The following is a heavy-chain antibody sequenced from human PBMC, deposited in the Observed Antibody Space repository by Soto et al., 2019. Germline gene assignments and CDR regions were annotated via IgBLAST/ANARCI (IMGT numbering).Heavy chain of an antibody. V-gene: IGHV3-23*01. Sequence: GGSLSLSCAASGFTFSSYTMNWVRQAPGKGLEWVSAISGSGGSTYYADSVKGRFTISRDNSKNTLYLQMNSLRAEDTAVYYCARDRSSGGHDYWGQGTLVTVSS. CDR3: ARDRSSGGHDY. CDR1: GFTFSSYT. D-gene: IGHD6-19*01. J-gene: IGHJ4*02. CDR2: ISGSGGST.